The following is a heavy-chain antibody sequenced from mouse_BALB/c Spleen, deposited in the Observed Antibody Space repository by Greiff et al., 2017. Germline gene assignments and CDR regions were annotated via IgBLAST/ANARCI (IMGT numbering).Heavy chain of an antibody. J-gene: IGHJ3*01. CDR1: GYTFTSYW. V-gene: IGHV1S22*01. CDR2: IYPGSGST. Sequence: LQQPGSELVRPGASVKLSCTASGYTFTSYWMHWVKQRPGQGLEWIGNIYPGSGSTNYDEKFKSKATLTVDTSSSTAYMQLSSLTSEDSAVYYCTRRGSSWAWFAYWGQGTLVTVSA. D-gene: IGHD1-1*01. CDR3: TRRGSSWAWFAY.